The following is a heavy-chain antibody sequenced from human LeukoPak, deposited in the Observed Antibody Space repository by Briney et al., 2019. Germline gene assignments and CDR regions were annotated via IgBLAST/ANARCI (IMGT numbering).Heavy chain of an antibody. CDR3: ARDSGVRYFDWLLSVEKADYYMDV. CDR1: GVSISSSNSY. Sequence: PXETLSLTCTVSGVSISSSNSYWGWIRQPPGKGLEWIGSIYYSGSTYYNPSLKSRVTISVDTSKNQFSLKLSSVTAADTAVYYCARDSGVRYFDWLLSVEKADYYMDVWGKGTTVTVSS. V-gene: IGHV4-39*07. CDR2: IYYSGST. D-gene: IGHD3-9*01. J-gene: IGHJ6*03.